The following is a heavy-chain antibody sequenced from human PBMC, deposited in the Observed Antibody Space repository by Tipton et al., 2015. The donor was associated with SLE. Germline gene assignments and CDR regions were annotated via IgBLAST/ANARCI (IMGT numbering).Heavy chain of an antibody. V-gene: IGHV4-4*09. J-gene: IGHJ5*02. D-gene: IGHD3-10*01. Sequence: TLSLTCTVSGGSIASYYWSWIRQSPGKGLEWLGYIYSSGSTNYNPSFRSRLTISVDTSKNQFSLKLTSVTAADTAVYYCARTFSMIRGVIITHWFDPWGQGTLVTVSS. CDR3: ARTFSMIRGVIITHWFDP. CDR1: GGSIASYY. CDR2: IYSSGST.